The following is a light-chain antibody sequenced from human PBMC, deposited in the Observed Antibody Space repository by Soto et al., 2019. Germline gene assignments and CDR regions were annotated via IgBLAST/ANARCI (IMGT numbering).Light chain of an antibody. CDR3: QQYNNWPRT. CDR2: GAS. Sequence: EIVMTQSPATLSVSPGERATLSCRASQSVSSNLAWYQQKPGQAPRLLIYGASTRAAGIPARFSGSGSGTEFTLTISSLQSEDFAVYSCQQYNNWPRTFGQGTMVDIK. J-gene: IGKJ1*01. V-gene: IGKV3-15*01. CDR1: QSVSSN.